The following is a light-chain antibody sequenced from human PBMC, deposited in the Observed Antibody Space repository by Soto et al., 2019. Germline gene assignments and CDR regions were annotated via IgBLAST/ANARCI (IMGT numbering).Light chain of an antibody. Sequence: IVMTQSPGTLSVSPGERATLSCRASQSVSTNLAWYQKQPGQAPRLLVFGASTRATGIAARFSGSGSGTDFTLTITSLQSEDYGVYYCQQYNKWPQTFGPGTQLEIK. CDR3: QQYNKWPQT. J-gene: IGKJ2*01. CDR2: GAS. V-gene: IGKV3D-15*01. CDR1: QSVSTN.